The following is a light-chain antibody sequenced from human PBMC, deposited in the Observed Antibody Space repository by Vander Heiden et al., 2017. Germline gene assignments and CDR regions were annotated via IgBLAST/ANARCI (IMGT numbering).Light chain of an antibody. CDR1: QTINNW. CDR2: QAS. V-gene: IGKV1-5*03. CDR3: QQCDSYPWT. J-gene: IGKJ1*01. Sequence: DIQMIHSPSTLSASVGDIVPITCRASQTINNWLAWYQQKPGKAPKLLIFQASILESGVPSRFSGSKSGTEFTLTISSLQPDDFATYYCQQCDSYPWTFGQGTTVEIK.